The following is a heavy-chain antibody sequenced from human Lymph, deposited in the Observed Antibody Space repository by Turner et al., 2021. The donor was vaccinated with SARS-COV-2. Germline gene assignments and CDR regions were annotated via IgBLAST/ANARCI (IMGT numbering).Heavy chain of an antibody. D-gene: IGHD1-26*01. CDR3: ARGLSGNYYFFDY. J-gene: IGHJ4*02. Sequence: QVQLVESGGGVVQPGRSLRLSCAASGFTFSNYAMHWVRQAPGKGLEWVALISYDGSNKYYADSVKGRFTISRDNSKNTLSLQMNSLRAEDTAVYYCARGLSGNYYFFDYWGQGTLVTVSS. V-gene: IGHV3-30-3*01. CDR1: GFTFSNYA. CDR2: ISYDGSNK.